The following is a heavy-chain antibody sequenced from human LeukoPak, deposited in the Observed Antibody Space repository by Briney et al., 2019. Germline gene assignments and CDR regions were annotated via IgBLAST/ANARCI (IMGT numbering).Heavy chain of an antibody. D-gene: IGHD6-19*01. CDR1: GFTFSSYE. J-gene: IGHJ1*01. CDR3: ARVDSGSACAS. CDR2: ISRNGRNT. Sequence: GGSLRLSCAASGFTFSSYEMNWVRQAPGKGLEFVSAISRNGRNTYYGNSVKGRFTISRDISKNTLHLQMGSLRPEDMAVYYCARVDSGSACASWGQGILVTVSS. V-gene: IGHV3-64*01.